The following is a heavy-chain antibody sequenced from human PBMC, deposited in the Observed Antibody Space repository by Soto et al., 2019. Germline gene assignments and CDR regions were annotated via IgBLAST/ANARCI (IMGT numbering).Heavy chain of an antibody. Sequence: QVQLQESGPGLVKPSQTLSLTCTVSGGSISSGGYYWSWIRQHPGKGLEWIGYIYYSGSTYYNPSLTSRVTLSVDTSKNQFSLKLSSVTAADTAVYYCARERNYDSSGYSYYYGMDVWGQGTTVTVSS. CDR1: GGSISSGGYY. D-gene: IGHD3-22*01. J-gene: IGHJ6*02. CDR2: IYYSGST. CDR3: ARERNYDSSGYSYYYGMDV. V-gene: IGHV4-31*03.